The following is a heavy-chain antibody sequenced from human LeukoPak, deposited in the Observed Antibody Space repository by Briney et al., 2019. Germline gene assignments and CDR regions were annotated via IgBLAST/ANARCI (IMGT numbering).Heavy chain of an antibody. D-gene: IGHD6-19*01. Sequence: GGTLRLSCAASGFTFTSYGMSWVRQAPGKGLEWVSGISGSGGSTHYADFVKGRFTISRDSLRNKLYLQMKSLRAEDTAVYYCAKDSVVVAGLVNYFDYWGQGTLVTVSS. CDR1: GFTFTSYG. J-gene: IGHJ4*02. V-gene: IGHV3-23*01. CDR2: ISGSGGST. CDR3: AKDSVVVAGLVNYFDY.